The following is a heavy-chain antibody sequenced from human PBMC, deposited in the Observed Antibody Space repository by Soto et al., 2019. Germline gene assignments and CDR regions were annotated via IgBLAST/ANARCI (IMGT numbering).Heavy chain of an antibody. V-gene: IGHV3-9*01. D-gene: IGHD6-6*01. CDR2: VSWDSGGV. Sequence: EVQLVESGGGLVQPGRSLRLSCAASGFTFDDYAMNWVRQAPGKGLEWVSRVSWDSGGVGYVDSVKGRFTISRDNVKNSVYLQMNSLRTEDTALYYCVGSSYAMDVWGQGTMVTVSS. CDR3: VGSSYAMDV. CDR1: GFTFDDYA. J-gene: IGHJ6*02.